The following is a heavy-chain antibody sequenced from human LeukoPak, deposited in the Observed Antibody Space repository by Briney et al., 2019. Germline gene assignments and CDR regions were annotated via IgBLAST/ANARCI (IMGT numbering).Heavy chain of an antibody. Sequence: PSETLSLTCTVSGGSISSYYWSWIRQPPGKGLEWIGYIYYSGSTNYNPSLKSRVTISVDTSKNQFSLKLSSVTAADTAVYYCARGELLGAFDYWGQGTLVTVSS. J-gene: IGHJ4*02. CDR1: GGSISSYY. CDR3: ARGELLGAFDY. V-gene: IGHV4-59*08. D-gene: IGHD1-7*01. CDR2: IYYSGST.